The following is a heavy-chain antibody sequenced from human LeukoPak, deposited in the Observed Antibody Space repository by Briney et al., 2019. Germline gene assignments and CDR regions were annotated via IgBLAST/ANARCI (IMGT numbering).Heavy chain of an antibody. J-gene: IGHJ5*02. CDR1: GFTFSSYG. V-gene: IGHV3-23*01. Sequence: PGGTLRLSCAASGFTFSSYGMSWVRQAPGKGLEWVSAISGSGGSTYYADSVKGRFTISRDNSKNTLYLQMNSLRAEDTAVYYCAKDHPKTSIVVVPAAMSWFDPWGQGTLVTVSS. CDR3: AKDHPKTSIVVVPAAMSWFDP. CDR2: ISGSGGST. D-gene: IGHD2-2*01.